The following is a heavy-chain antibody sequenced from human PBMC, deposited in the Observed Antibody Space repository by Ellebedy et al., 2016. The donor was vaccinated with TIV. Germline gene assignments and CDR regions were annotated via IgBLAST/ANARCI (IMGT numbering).Heavy chain of an antibody. Sequence: GEFLKISCTASEFTFSSYAMTWVRQAPGKGLEWVSAISGSGGTYYADSVKGRFTISRDNSRNTVYLQMNSLRAEDTAVYYCARGSAAPDYWGQGTLVTVSS. D-gene: IGHD2-2*01. V-gene: IGHV3-23*01. CDR2: ISGSGGT. CDR3: ARGSAAPDY. J-gene: IGHJ4*02. CDR1: EFTFSSYA.